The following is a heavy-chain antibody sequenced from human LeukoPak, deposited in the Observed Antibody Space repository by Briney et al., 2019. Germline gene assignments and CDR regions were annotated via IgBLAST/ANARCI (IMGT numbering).Heavy chain of an antibody. CDR2: IYYSGST. J-gene: IGHJ5*02. CDR3: ARDRSGWYSGTRGWFDP. D-gene: IGHD6-19*01. V-gene: IGHV4-59*01. CDR1: GGSISGYY. Sequence: SETLSLTCTVSGGSISGYYWSWIRQPPGKGLEWIGYIYYSGSTNYNPSLKSRVTISVDTSKNQFSLKLSSVTAADTAVYYCARDRSGWYSGTRGWFDPWGQGTLVTVSS.